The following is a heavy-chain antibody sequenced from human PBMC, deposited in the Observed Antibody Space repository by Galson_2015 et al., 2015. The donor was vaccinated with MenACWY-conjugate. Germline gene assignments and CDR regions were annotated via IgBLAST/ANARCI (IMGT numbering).Heavy chain of an antibody. CDR1: GISFSSYA. V-gene: IGHV3-23*01. CDR3: AQGAGSRWFDP. D-gene: IGHD3-10*01. J-gene: IGHJ5*02. Sequence: LRLSCAASGISFSSYAMSWVRQAPGKGLEWVSSISTTGGTTYYADSVKGRFTISRDNSKNTLYLQMNSLRAGDTAVYYCAQGAGSRWFDPWGQGTLVIVSS. CDR2: ISTTGGTT.